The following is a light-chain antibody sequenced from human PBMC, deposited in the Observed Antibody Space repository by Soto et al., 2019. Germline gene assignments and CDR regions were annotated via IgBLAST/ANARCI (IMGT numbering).Light chain of an antibody. CDR1: QGISNA. V-gene: IGKV1-27*01. J-gene: IGKJ1*01. CDR3: QQYSSYWT. CDR2: AAS. Sequence: DIQMTQSPSSLSASVGDRVTITCRASQGISNALAWYQQRPGKVPKLLMYAASTLQSGVPSRFSGSGSGTDFTLTISSLQPDDFATYYCQQYSSYWTFAQGTKVDIK.